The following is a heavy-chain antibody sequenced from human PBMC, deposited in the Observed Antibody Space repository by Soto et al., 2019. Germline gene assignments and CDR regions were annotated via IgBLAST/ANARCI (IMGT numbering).Heavy chain of an antibody. CDR2: ISSSNSYI. CDR3: ARARIQLWFNWFDP. Sequence: EVQLVESGGGLVKPGGSLRLSCAASGFTFSSYSMNWVRQAPGKGLEWVSSISSSNSYISYADSVKGRFTISRDNAKNPLYLQMNSLRAEDTAVYYCARARIQLWFNWFDPWGQGTLVTVSS. V-gene: IGHV3-21*01. J-gene: IGHJ5*02. CDR1: GFTFSSYS. D-gene: IGHD5-18*01.